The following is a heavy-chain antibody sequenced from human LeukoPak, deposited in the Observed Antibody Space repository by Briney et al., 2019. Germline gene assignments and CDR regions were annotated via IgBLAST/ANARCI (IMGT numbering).Heavy chain of an antibody. D-gene: IGHD3-10*01. Sequence: GGSLRLSCAVSGITLSNYGMSWVRLAPGKGLEWVAGISGSGGTTTYADSVKGRFTVSRDNSKNTLYLQMNSLRTEDTAVYFCAKRGVVIRLILVGFHKEAYYFDSWGQGALVTVSS. J-gene: IGHJ4*02. CDR2: ISGSGGTT. V-gene: IGHV3-23*01. CDR3: AKRGVVIRLILVGFHKEAYYFDS. CDR1: GITLSNYG.